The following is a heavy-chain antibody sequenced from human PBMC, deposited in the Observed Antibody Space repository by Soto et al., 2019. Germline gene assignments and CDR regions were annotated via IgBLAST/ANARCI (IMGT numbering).Heavy chain of an antibody. CDR3: ARGMYYYDSSGYPFDY. D-gene: IGHD3-22*01. CDR1: GFTFSSYE. Sequence: GGSLRLSCAASGFTFSSYEMNWVRQAPGKGLEWVSYISSSGSTIYYADSVKGRFTISRDNAKNSLYLQMNSLRAEDTAVYYCARGMYYYDSSGYPFDYWGQGTLVTVSS. CDR2: ISSSGSTI. V-gene: IGHV3-48*03. J-gene: IGHJ4*02.